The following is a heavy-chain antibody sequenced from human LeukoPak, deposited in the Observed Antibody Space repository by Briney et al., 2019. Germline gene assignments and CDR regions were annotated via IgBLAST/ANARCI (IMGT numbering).Heavy chain of an antibody. CDR2: IYYTGTT. D-gene: IGHD1-1*01. V-gene: IGHV4-59*08. CDR3: ARHLSGTTTAHYFDF. Sequence: YIYYTGTTSYNPSLKSRVTISIDTSKKQFSLKLYSVTASDAAIYYCARHLSGTTTAHYFDFWGQGTLVTVSS. J-gene: IGHJ4*02.